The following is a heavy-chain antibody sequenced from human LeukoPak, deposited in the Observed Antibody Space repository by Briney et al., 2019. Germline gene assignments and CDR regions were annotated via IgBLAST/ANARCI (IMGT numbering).Heavy chain of an antibody. V-gene: IGHV3-7*01. CDR1: GFTFSSYA. D-gene: IGHD1-26*01. Sequence: GRSLRLSCAASGFTFSSYAMHWVRQAPGKGLEWVANIKHDGSEKYYVDSVKGRFTISRDNAKNSLFLQMNSLRAEDTAVYYCAREFSNSKWELPNPEGWGQGTLVTVSS. CDR2: IKHDGSEK. J-gene: IGHJ4*02. CDR3: AREFSNSKWELPNPEG.